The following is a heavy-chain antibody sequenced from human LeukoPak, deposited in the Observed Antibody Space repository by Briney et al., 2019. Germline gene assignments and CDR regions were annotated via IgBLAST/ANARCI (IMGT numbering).Heavy chain of an antibody. CDR2: INHSGST. V-gene: IGHV4-34*01. J-gene: IGHJ5*02. D-gene: IGHD1-7*01. Sequence: SETLSLTCAVYGGSFSGYYWSWIRQPPGKGLEWIGEINHSGSTNYNPSLKSRVTISVDTSKNQFSLKLSSVTAADTAVYYCARTPRVTGTTYFYWFDPWGQGTLVTVSS. CDR3: ARTPRVTGTTYFYWFDP. CDR1: GGSFSGYY.